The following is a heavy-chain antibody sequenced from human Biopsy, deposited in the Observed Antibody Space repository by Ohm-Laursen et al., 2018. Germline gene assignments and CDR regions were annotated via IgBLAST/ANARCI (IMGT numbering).Heavy chain of an antibody. Sequence: GTLSLTCTVSGGSISSSTTYYWAWLRQPPGKGLEWIGSIFYRGSTHYKPSLKSRVNISVDTSKNQFSLKLNFVTAADTAVYYCARDYDTSGYYYVSWGQGTLVTVSS. CDR2: IFYRGST. D-gene: IGHD3-22*01. J-gene: IGHJ5*02. V-gene: IGHV4-39*01. CDR1: GGSISSSTTYY. CDR3: ARDYDTSGYYYVS.